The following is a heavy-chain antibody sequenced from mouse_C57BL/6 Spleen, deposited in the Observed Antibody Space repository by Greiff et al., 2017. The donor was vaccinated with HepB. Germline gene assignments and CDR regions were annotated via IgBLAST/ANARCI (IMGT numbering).Heavy chain of an antibody. CDR3: ARERGYGSSGFAY. J-gene: IGHJ3*01. D-gene: IGHD1-1*01. CDR2: IDPSDSET. CDR1: GYTFTSYW. Sequence: QVQLQQPGAELVRPGSSVKLSCKASGYTFTSYWMHWVKQRPIQGLEWIGNIDPSDSETHYNQKFKDKATLTVDKSSSTAYMQLSSLTSEDSAVYYCARERGYGSSGFAYWGQGTLVTVSA. V-gene: IGHV1-52*01.